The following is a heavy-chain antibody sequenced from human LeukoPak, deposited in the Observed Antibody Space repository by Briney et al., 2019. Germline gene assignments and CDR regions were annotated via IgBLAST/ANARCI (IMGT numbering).Heavy chain of an antibody. V-gene: IGHV3-9*03. CDR3: AKAYRDDILTGYYDY. CDR2: ISWNSGSI. Sequence: GGSLRLSCAASGFTFDDYAMHWVRQAPGKGLEWVSGISWNSGSIGYADSVKGRFTISRDNAKNSLYLQVNSLRAEDMALYYCAKAYRDDILTGYYDYWGQGTLVTVSS. CDR1: GFTFDDYA. D-gene: IGHD3-9*01. J-gene: IGHJ4*02.